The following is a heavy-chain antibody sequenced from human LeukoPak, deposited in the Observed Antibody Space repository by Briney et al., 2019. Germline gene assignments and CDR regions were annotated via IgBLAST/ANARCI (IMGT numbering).Heavy chain of an antibody. CDR3: ARVPAAIEGVWFDP. CDR2: IYYSGST. D-gene: IGHD2-2*02. V-gene: IGHV4-59*01. Sequence: TSETLSPTCTVSGGSISSYYWSWIRQPPGKGLEWIGYIYYSGSTNYNPSLKSRVTISVDTSKNQFSLKLSSVTAADTAVYYCARVPAAIEGVWFDPWGQGTLVTVSS. CDR1: GGSISSYY. J-gene: IGHJ5*02.